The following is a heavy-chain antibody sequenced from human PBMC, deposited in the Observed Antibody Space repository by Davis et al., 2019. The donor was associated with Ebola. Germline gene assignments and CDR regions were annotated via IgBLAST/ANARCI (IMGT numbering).Heavy chain of an antibody. CDR2: TGHSGYT. CDR1: GGSISSSSYY. D-gene: IGHD4-17*01. Sequence: MPSETLSLTCTVSGGSISSSSYYWGWIRQPPGKGLEWIGETGHSGYTNYSPSLMSRVTMSVDASKNQFSLKLHSVTAADTAVYYCARTTKTNIEASGLGFNSFDSWGQGALVSVSS. V-gene: IGHV4-39*07. CDR3: ARTTKTNIEASGLGFNSFDS. J-gene: IGHJ5*01.